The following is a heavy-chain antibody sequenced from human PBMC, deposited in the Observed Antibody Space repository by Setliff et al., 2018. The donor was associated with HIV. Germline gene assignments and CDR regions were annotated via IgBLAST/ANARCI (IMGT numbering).Heavy chain of an antibody. CDR1: GYTFTSYD. Sequence: GASVKVSCKASGYTFTSYDINWVRQATGQGLEWMGWMNPNSGNTGYAQKFQGRVTMTRNTSISTAYMELSSLRSEDTAVYYCARTVTYYYDSSGYPWYYYGMDVWGQGTTVTVSS. J-gene: IGHJ6*02. CDR2: MNPNSGNT. CDR3: ARTVTYYYDSSGYPWYYYGMDV. D-gene: IGHD3-22*01. V-gene: IGHV1-8*02.